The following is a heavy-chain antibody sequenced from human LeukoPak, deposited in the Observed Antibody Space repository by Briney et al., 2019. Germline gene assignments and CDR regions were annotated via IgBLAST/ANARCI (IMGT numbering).Heavy chain of an antibody. Sequence: SETLSLTCSVSGGSISTYYWSWLRQAPGQGLEWIAYINYSGNTDSNPSLKSRVAMSVDTSENQLSLKLSSVTAANTAVYYCARHEYAWRGAFDIWGQGTMVTVSS. D-gene: IGHD2/OR15-2a*01. V-gene: IGHV4-59*08. CDR3: ARHEYAWRGAFDI. J-gene: IGHJ3*02. CDR1: GGSISTYY. CDR2: INYSGNT.